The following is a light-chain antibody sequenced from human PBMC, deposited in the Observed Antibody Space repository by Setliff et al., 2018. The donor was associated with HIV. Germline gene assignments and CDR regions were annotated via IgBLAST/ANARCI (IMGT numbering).Light chain of an antibody. CDR3: CSYAGSAYVI. Sequence: QSALTQPASVSGSPGQSITISCTGTSSGVGSYNLVSWYQQHPGRAPKLMIYEVSKRPSGVSNRFSGSKSGNTASLTISGLQADDETDYYCCSYAGSAYVIFGGGTKVTVL. CDR1: SSGVGSYNL. J-gene: IGLJ2*01. V-gene: IGLV2-23*02. CDR2: EVS.